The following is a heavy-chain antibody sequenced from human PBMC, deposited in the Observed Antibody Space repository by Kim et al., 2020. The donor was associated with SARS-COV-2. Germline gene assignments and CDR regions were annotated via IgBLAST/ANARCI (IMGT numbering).Heavy chain of an antibody. V-gene: IGHV3-30*04. CDR3: AREDYYGSGMYYNPID. CDR1: GFTFSYSA. CDR2: ISYDGSNK. D-gene: IGHD3-10*01. Sequence: GGSLRLSCAASGFTFSYSAMHWVRQAPGKGLEWVAVISYDGSNKYYADSVRGRFTISRDNSKNTLYLQMNSLSAEDTAVYYCAREDYYGSGMYYNPIDWGQGTLVTVSS. J-gene: IGHJ4*02.